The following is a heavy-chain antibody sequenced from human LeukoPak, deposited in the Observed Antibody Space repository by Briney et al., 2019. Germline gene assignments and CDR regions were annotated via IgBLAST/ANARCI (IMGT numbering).Heavy chain of an antibody. J-gene: IGHJ4*02. CDR2: ISDDGRSK. V-gene: IGHV3-30*18. CDR3: AKRPSDYGDYVSYFDF. CDR1: GFSFISYG. D-gene: IGHD4-17*01. Sequence: GGSLRLSCAASGFSFISYGLHWVRQAPGKGLEWVGVISDDGRSKDYADSVKGRFTISRDNSKDTLYLQMNGLRDEDTAVYYCAKRPSDYGDYVSYFDFWGQGTLVTVSS.